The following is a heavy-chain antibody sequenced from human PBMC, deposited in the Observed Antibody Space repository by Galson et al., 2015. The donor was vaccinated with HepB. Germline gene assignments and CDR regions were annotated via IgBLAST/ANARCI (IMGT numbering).Heavy chain of an antibody. Sequence: SLRLSCATSGFTFSAYRIHWVRQAPGKGLEWVAVISYDGGNKYYADSVKGRLTISRDTSKNTLYLQMNSLRAEDTAVYYCAREGSYFGYWGQGTLVTVSS. CDR2: ISYDGGNK. V-gene: IGHV3-30-3*01. J-gene: IGHJ4*02. CDR1: GFTFSAYR. CDR3: AREGSYFGY.